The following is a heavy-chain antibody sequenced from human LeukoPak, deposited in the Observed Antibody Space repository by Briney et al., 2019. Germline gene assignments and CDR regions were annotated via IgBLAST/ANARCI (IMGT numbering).Heavy chain of an antibody. V-gene: IGHV1-18*04. CDR2: ISAYNGNT. Sequence: ASVKVSCKASGYTFTSYGISWVRQAPGQGLEWMGWISAYNGNTNYAQKLQGRVTMTTDTSTSTAYMELRSLRSDDTAVYYCAREYCIGGSCYWGDFDYWGQGTLVTVSS. J-gene: IGHJ4*02. CDR1: GYTFTSYG. CDR3: AREYCIGGSCYWGDFDY. D-gene: IGHD2-15*01.